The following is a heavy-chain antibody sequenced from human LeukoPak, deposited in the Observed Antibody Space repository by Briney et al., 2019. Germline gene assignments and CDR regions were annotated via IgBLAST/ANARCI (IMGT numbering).Heavy chain of an antibody. CDR3: VIWGDYDVLTGYYVPEY. CDR1: GFTFSNYA. D-gene: IGHD3-9*01. V-gene: IGHV3-23*01. J-gene: IGHJ4*02. CDR2: ITGSGTST. Sequence: PGGSLRLSCVASGFTFSNYAMSWVRQAPGKGLEWVSAITGSGTSTYYADSLKGRFTISRDNSKNTVFLQMNSLRHEDTAIYYCVIWGDYDVLTGYYVPEYWGQGTLVTVSS.